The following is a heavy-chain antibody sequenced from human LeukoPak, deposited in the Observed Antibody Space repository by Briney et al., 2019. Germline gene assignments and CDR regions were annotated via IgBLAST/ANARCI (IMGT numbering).Heavy chain of an antibody. CDR2: ISGSGGST. Sequence: GGSLRLSCAASGFTFSSYAMSWVRQAPGKGLEWVSAISGSGGSTYYADSVKGRFTISRDNSKNTLYLQMNSLRAEDTAVYHCARDTDLRGQWLVRGYYYGMDVWGQGTTVTVSS. J-gene: IGHJ6*02. V-gene: IGHV3-23*01. CDR3: ARDTDLRGQWLVRGYYYGMDV. CDR1: GFTFSSYA. D-gene: IGHD6-19*01.